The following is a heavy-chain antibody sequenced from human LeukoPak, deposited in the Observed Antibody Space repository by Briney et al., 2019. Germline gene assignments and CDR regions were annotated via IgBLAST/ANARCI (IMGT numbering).Heavy chain of an antibody. CDR3: AREVFVTMVRGAHNWFDP. Sequence: SETLSLTCTVSGGSISSYYWSWIRQPPGRGLEWIGYIYYSGSTNYNPSLKGRVTISVDTSKNQFSLKLSSVTAADTAVYYCAREVFVTMVRGAHNWFDPWGQGTLVTVSS. J-gene: IGHJ5*02. CDR2: IYYSGST. CDR1: GGSISSYY. V-gene: IGHV4-59*01. D-gene: IGHD3-10*01.